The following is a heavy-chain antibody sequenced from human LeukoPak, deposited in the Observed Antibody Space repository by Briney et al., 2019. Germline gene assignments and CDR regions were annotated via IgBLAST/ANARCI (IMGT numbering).Heavy chain of an antibody. CDR3: ARGTRIVGADFDY. D-gene: IGHD1-26*01. J-gene: IGHJ4*02. CDR2: IYSGGST. Sequence: GGSLRLSCAASGFTVSSNYMSWVRQAPGKGLEWVSVIYSGGSTYYADSVKGRFTISRDNSKNTLYLQMNSLRAEDTAVYYCARGTRIVGADFDYWGQGTLVTVSS. V-gene: IGHV3-53*01. CDR1: GFTVSSNY.